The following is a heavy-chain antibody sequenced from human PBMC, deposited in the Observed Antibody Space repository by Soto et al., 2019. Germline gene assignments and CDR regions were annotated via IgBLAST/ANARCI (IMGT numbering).Heavy chain of an antibody. CDR2: MNPNSGNT. J-gene: IGHJ6*02. CDR3: ARGPNGNGDLYYYYYGMDV. V-gene: IGHV1-8*01. Sequence: QVQLVQSGAEVKKPGASVKVSCKASGYTFTSYDINWVRQATGQGLEWMGWMNPNSGNTGYAQKFQGRVTMTRNTSICTAYMELSSLRSEDTAVYYCARGPNGNGDLYYYYYGMDVWGQGTTVTVSS. D-gene: IGHD1-20*01. CDR1: GYTFTSYD.